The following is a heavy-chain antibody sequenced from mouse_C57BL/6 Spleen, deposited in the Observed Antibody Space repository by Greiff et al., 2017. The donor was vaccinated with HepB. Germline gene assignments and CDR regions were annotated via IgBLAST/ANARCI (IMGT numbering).Heavy chain of an antibody. J-gene: IGHJ4*01. CDR3: ARSPITTVVASMDY. Sequence: VQLQQPGAELVRPGPSVKLSCKASGYTFTSYWMHWVKQRPGQGLEWIGVIDPSDSYTNYNQKFKGKATLTVDTSSSTAYMQLSSLTSEDSAVYYCARSPITTVVASMDYWGQGTSVTVSS. V-gene: IGHV1-59*01. CDR2: IDPSDSYT. D-gene: IGHD1-1*01. CDR1: GYTFTSYW.